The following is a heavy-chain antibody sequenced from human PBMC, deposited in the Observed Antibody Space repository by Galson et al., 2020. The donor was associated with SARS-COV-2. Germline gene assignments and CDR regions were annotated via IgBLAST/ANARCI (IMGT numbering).Heavy chain of an antibody. J-gene: IGHJ4*02. CDR3: ARQGLWFGGEDF. Sequence: SETLSLTCTVSGGSISSYYWSWIRQSPGKGLEWIGYVYYSGNTNYNPSLNSRVTISLDTPKKQFFLELTSVTAADTAVYYCARQGLWFGGEDFWGQGTLVTVSS. CDR1: GGSISSYY. D-gene: IGHD3-10*01. V-gene: IGHV4-59*08. CDR2: VYYSGNT.